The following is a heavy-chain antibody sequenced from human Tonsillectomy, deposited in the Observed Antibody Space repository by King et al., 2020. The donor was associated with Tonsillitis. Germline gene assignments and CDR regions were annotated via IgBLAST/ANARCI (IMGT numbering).Heavy chain of an antibody. V-gene: IGHV3-23*04. CDR2: IDGNGAGT. CDR1: GFTFGNYA. CDR3: AKGNDYGFDY. D-gene: IGHD4-17*01. J-gene: IGHJ4*02. Sequence: VQLVESGGGLVQPGGSLRLSCAASGFTFGNYAMTWVRQAPGKGLEWVSAIDGNGAGTHYADSVKGRFTISRDNSKNTVYLQMISLRADEPAVYYCAKGNDYGFDYWGQGTLVTVSS.